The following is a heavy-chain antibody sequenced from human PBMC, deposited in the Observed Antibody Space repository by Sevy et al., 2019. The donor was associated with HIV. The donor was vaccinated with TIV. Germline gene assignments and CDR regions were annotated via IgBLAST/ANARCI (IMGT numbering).Heavy chain of an antibody. CDR3: ARFEYGDDVSHFEY. V-gene: IGHV4-39*01. J-gene: IGHJ4*02. D-gene: IGHD2-21*02. CDR1: GGSINSDSYY. Sequence: SETLSLTCTVSGGSINSDSYYWGWIRQPPGKGLEWIGNIYYSGTTYYNPSLKSRVTISVDTSKNQFSLKLSSVTAADTALYYCARFEYGDDVSHFEYWGQGTLVTVSS. CDR2: IYYSGTT.